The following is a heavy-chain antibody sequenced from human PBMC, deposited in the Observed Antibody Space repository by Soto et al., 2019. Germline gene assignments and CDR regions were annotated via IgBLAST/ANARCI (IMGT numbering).Heavy chain of an antibody. D-gene: IGHD3-10*01. CDR1: VFSFRSYY. J-gene: IGHJ4*02. CDR2: ISPSSSFL. CDR3: REVGTDYGSGSPYYTDY. Sequence: GGSLRLSCTASVFSFRSYYMNWVRQAPGRGLEWVSSISPSSSFLNYADSVKGRFTISRDNAKSSVNLQMNSLRAEDTAVYYCREVGTDYGSGSPYYTDYWCPGILLTGSS. V-gene: IGHV3-21*06.